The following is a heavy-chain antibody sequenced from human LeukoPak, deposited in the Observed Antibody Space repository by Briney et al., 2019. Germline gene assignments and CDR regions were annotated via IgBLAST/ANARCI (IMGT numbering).Heavy chain of an antibody. Sequence: GGSLRLSCAGSGFPFSIHGMNWVRQAPGKGLEWVSGISPGGGPTYYADSVKGRFTISRDDSKNTLYLQMNNLRAEDTAVYYCAKDGAWLRFDDWGQGILVTVSS. CDR1: GFPFSIHG. CDR2: ISPGGGPT. CDR3: AKDGAWLRFDD. J-gene: IGHJ4*02. V-gene: IGHV3-23*01. D-gene: IGHD5-12*01.